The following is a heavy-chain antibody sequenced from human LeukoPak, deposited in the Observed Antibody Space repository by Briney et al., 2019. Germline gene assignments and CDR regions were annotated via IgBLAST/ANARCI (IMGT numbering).Heavy chain of an antibody. J-gene: IGHJ4*02. D-gene: IGHD5-18*01. V-gene: IGHV4-39*01. CDR3: ARQVTFGYAYAYYFDY. CDR2: IHNSEST. CDR1: GGSISNSNYY. Sequence: PSETLSLTCTVSGGSISNSNYYWGWIRQPPGKGLEWIGNIHNSESTYYNPSLKSRVTISVDTSKNQFSLKLSSVTAADTAVYYCARQVTFGYAYAYYFDYWGQGSLVTVSS.